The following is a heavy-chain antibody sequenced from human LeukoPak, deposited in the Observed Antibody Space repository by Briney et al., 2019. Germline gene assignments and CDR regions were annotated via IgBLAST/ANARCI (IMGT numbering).Heavy chain of an antibody. CDR2: IYSGGST. CDR3: ARTEYCSGSSCYSLDY. V-gene: IGHV3-66*02. D-gene: IGHD2-15*01. J-gene: IGHJ4*02. CDR1: GFTVSSNY. Sequence: GASLRLSCAASGFTVSSNYMSWVRQAPGKGLEWVSVIYSGGSTYYTDSVKGRFTISRDNSKNTLYLQMNSLRAEDTAVYYCARTEYCSGSSCYSLDYWGQGTLVTVSS.